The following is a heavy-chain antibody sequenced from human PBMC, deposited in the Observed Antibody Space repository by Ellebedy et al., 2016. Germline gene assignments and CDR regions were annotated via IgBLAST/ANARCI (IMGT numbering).Heavy chain of an antibody. D-gene: IGHD1-1*01. CDR1: AYIFSRYW. Sequence: GESLKISCKGSAYIFSRYWIAWVRRMPGKGLEWMGSIYPGDSDTRYSPSFQGQVTLSVDKSINTAYLHWSSLKASDTALYYCARGDGTYYYHLDVWGTGTTVTVSA. CDR2: IYPGDSDT. CDR3: ARGDGTYYYHLDV. J-gene: IGHJ6*04. V-gene: IGHV5-51*01.